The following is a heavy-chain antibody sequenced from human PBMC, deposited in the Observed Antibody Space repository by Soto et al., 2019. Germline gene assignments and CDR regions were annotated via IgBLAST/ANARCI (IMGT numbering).Heavy chain of an antibody. CDR1: GYTFTSND. CDR3: ARGRPGGGVKRSWFDP. D-gene: IGHD2-8*02. CDR2: MNPKSGDA. V-gene: IGHV1-8*01. J-gene: IGHJ5*02. Sequence: QVQLVQSGAEVKKPGASVKVSCKASGYTFTSNDIYWLRQAPGQGPEWMGWMNPKSGDARYAQKFQDRLIMTRDTSITPAYMGLTSLTSEDTPGYYCARGRPGGGVKRSWFDPWGQETLVTASS.